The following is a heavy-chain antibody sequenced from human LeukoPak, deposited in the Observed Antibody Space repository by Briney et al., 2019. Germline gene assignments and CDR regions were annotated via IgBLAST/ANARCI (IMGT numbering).Heavy chain of an antibody. J-gene: IGHJ4*02. D-gene: IGHD3-10*01. CDR3: AKDYNRAYYYGSGFDY. Sequence: GASVKVSCKASGYTFTGYYMHWIRQAPGHGLEWMAWINPNSGGTNSAQKFQGRVTMTRDTSISTAYMELGRLRSDDTAVYYCAKDYNRAYYYGSGFDYWGQGTLVTVSS. CDR1: GYTFTGYY. V-gene: IGHV1-2*02. CDR2: INPNSGGT.